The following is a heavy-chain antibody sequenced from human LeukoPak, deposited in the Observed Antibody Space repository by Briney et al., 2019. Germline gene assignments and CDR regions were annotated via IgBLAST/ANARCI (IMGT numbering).Heavy chain of an antibody. J-gene: IGHJ4*02. CDR2: IYYSGST. CDR3: ACSFYGSGGNLFDY. D-gene: IGHD3-10*01. CDR1: GGSISSSSYY. V-gene: IGHV4-39*01. Sequence: SETLSLTCTVSGGSISSSSYYWGWIRQPPGKGLEWIGSIYYSGSTYYNPSLKSRVTISVDTSKNQFSLKLSSVTAADTAVYYCACSFYGSGGNLFDYWGQGTLVTVSS.